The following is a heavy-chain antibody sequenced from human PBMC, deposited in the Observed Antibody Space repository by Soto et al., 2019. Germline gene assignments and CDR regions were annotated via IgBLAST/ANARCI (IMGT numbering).Heavy chain of an antibody. V-gene: IGHV4-61*01. J-gene: IGHJ4*02. CDR2: IYYSGST. D-gene: IGHD3-22*01. CDR3: ARAPRGSAYYYVDF. Sequence: SETLSLTCTVSGGSVSSGSYYWSWFRQPPGKGLEWIGYIYYSGSTNYNPSLKSRATISVDTSKNQFSLKLTSVTTADTAVYYCARAPRGSAYYYVDFRGQGTQVT. CDR1: GGSVSSGSYY.